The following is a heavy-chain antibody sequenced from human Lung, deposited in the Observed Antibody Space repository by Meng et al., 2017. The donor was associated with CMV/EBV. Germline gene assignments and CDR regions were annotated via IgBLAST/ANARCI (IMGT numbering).Heavy chain of an antibody. CDR2: ISAYNGNT. D-gene: IGHD6-13*01. J-gene: IGHJ4*02. CDR3: ARICTHAKAAAGDY. V-gene: IGHV1-18*01. CDR1: GYTFTSYG. Sequence: ASVXVSXKASGYTFTSYGISWVRQAPGQGLEWMGWISAYNGNTNYAQKLQGRVTMTTDTSRSTAYMELRSLRSDDTAVYYCARICTHAKAAAGDYWGQRTLVTVSS.